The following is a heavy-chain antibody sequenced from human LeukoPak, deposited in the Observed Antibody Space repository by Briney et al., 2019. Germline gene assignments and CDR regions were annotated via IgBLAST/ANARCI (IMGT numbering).Heavy chain of an antibody. Sequence: ASVKVSCKASGYTFTGYYMHWVRQAPGQGLEWMGRINPNSGGTNYAQKFQGRVTMTRDTSISTAYMELSRLRSDDTAVYYCARVSTNLKCSGSSRGNWFDPWGQGTLVTVSS. V-gene: IGHV1-2*06. CDR2: INPNSGGT. CDR3: ARVSTNLKCSGSSRGNWFDP. CDR1: GYTFTGYY. J-gene: IGHJ5*02. D-gene: IGHD1-26*01.